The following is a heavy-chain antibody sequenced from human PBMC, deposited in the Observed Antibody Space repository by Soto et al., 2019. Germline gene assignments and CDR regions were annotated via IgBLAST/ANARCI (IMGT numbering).Heavy chain of an antibody. CDR1: SGSISSSSYY. Sequence: QLQLQESGPGLVKPSETLFLTCTVSSGSISSSSYYWGWIRQPPGKALEWIGIIYYTGSTSYDNPTVKSRVTIAVDTSKNQFSLILNSVTAANTAVYYCAGSHSSVHCNWFHPWGQGTLVPVSS. CDR2: IYYTGSTS. CDR3: AGSHSSVHCNWFHP. J-gene: IGHJ5*02. D-gene: IGHD3-22*01. V-gene: IGHV4-39*01.